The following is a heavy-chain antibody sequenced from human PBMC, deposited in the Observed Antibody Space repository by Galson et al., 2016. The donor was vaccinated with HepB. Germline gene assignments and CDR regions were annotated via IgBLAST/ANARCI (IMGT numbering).Heavy chain of an antibody. J-gene: IGHJ6*02. V-gene: IGHV3-53*01. CDR1: GFTVSNNY. CDR2: IYSGGST. CDR3: ARDPMATRYSYYGRDV. Sequence: SLRLSCAASGFTVSNNYMRWVRQAPGKGLEWVSVIYSGGSTYYADSVKGRFTISRDNSKNTLYLQMNSLRAEDTAVYYCARDPMATRYSYYGRDVWGQGTTVTVSS. D-gene: IGHD5-24*01.